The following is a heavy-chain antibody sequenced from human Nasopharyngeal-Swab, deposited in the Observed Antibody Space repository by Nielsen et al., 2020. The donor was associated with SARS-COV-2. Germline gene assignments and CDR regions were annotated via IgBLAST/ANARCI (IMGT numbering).Heavy chain of an antibody. CDR2: ISWNSGSI. CDR3: AKDMGVGMDV. D-gene: IGHD3-16*01. CDR1: GFTFDDYA. V-gene: IGHV3-9*01. Sequence: LKISCAASGFTFDDYAMHWVRQAPGKGLEWVSGISWNSGSIGYADSVKGRFTISRDNAKNSLYLQMNSRRAEDTALYYCAKDMGVGMDVWGQGTTVTVSS. J-gene: IGHJ6*02.